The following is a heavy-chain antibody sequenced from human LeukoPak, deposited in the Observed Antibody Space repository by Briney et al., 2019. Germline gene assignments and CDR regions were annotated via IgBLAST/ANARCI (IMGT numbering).Heavy chain of an antibody. CDR1: GFTFSSYG. D-gene: IGHD6-6*01. CDR3: ARTVSSSPRYYYYYGMDV. CDR2: ISYDGSNK. Sequence: GRSLRLSCAASGFTFSSYGMHWVRQAPGKGLEWVAVISYDGSNKYYADSVKGRFTISRDNSKNTLYLQMNSLRAEDTAVYYCARTVSSSPRYYYYYGMDVWGQGTTVTVSS. J-gene: IGHJ6*02. V-gene: IGHV3-30*03.